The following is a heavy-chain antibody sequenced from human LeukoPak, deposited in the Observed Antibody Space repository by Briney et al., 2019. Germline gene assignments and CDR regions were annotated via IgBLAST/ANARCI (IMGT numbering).Heavy chain of an antibody. CDR3: ARARKYRGVTARYYYYHMDV. CDR2: INHSGST. J-gene: IGHJ6*03. Sequence: SETLSLTCAVYGGSFSGYYWSWIRQPPGKGLEWIGEINHSGSTNYNPSLKSRVTISVDTSKNQFSLKLSSVTAADTAVYYCARARKYRGVTARYYYYHMDVWGKGTTVTVSS. V-gene: IGHV4-34*01. D-gene: IGHD3-10*01. CDR1: GGSFSGYY.